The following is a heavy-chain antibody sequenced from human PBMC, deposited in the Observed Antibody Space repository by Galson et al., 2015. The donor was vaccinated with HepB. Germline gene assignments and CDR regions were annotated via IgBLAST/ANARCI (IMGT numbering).Heavy chain of an antibody. V-gene: IGHV3-7*03. CDR3: ARYSSSWETYYFDY. D-gene: IGHD6-13*01. CDR1: GFTFSSYW. CDR2: IKQDGSEK. Sequence: SLRLSCAASGFTFSSYWMSWVRQAPGKGLEWVANIKQDGSEKYYVDSVKGRFTISRDNAKNSLYLQMNSLRAEDTAVYYCARYSSSWETYYFDYWGQGTLVTVSS. J-gene: IGHJ4*02.